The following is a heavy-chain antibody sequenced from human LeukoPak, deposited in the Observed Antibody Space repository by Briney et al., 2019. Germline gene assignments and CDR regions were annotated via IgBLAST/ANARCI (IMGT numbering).Heavy chain of an antibody. CDR3: ARDGLNYDILTGYY. Sequence: PGGSLRLSCAASGFTFSSYSMNWVRQAPGKGLEWVSSISSRSSYIYYADSVKGRFNISRDNAKNSLYLQMNSLRAEDTAVYYCARDGLNYDILTGYYWGQGTLVTVSS. CDR1: GFTFSSYS. D-gene: IGHD3-9*01. J-gene: IGHJ4*02. V-gene: IGHV3-21*01. CDR2: ISSRSSYI.